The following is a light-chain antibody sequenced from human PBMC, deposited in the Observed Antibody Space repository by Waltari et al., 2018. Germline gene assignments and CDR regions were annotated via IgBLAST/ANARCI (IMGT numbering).Light chain of an antibody. CDR3: QQYGSSPWT. CDR2: ATS. Sequence: DIVLTQSPGTLSLSPGERVTLSCRASQSVSNRYLAWYQQKPGQAPRLLIYATSSRATGIPDRFSGSGSGTDFTLTISRLEPDDFVMYYCQQYGSSPWTFGQGTKVEIK. J-gene: IGKJ1*01. CDR1: QSVSNRY. V-gene: IGKV3-20*01.